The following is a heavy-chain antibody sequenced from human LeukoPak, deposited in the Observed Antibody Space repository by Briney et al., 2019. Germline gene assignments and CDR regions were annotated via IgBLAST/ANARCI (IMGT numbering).Heavy chain of an antibody. Sequence: PGGSLRLSCAASGFTFISYGMHWVRQAPGKGLGRVAVISYDGSNKYYADSVKGRFTISRDNSKNTLYLQMNSLRAEDTAVYYCAKSRWPTVTSYYFDYWGQGTLVTVSS. CDR2: ISYDGSNK. J-gene: IGHJ4*02. V-gene: IGHV3-30*18. CDR1: GFTFISYG. D-gene: IGHD4-17*01. CDR3: AKSRWPTVTSYYFDY.